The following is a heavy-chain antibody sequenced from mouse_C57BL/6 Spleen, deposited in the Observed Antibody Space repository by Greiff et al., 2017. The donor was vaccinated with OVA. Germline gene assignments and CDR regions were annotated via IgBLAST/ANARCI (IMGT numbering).Heavy chain of an antibody. CDR1: GYTFTSYW. CDR3: AREGIYDGSLAMDY. J-gene: IGHJ4*01. D-gene: IGHD2-3*01. Sequence: QVQLKQPGAELVRPGSSVKLSCKASGYTFTSYWMHWVKQRPIQGLEWIGNIDPSDSETHYNQKFKDKATLTVDKSSSTAYMQLSSLTSEDSAVYYCAREGIYDGSLAMDYWGQGTSVTVSS. V-gene: IGHV1-52*01. CDR2: IDPSDSET.